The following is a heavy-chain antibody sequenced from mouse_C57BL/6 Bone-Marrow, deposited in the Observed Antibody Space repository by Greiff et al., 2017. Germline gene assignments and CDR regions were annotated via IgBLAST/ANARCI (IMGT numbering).Heavy chain of an antibody. Sequence: VKLMESGAELVRPGTSVKMSCKASGYTFTNYWIGWAKQRPGHGLEWIGDIYPGGGYTNYNEKFKGKATLTADKSSSTAYMQFSSLTSEDSAIYYCARAVVATFDYWGQGTTLTVSS. CDR1: GYTFTNYW. V-gene: IGHV1-63*01. D-gene: IGHD1-1*01. CDR3: ARAVVATFDY. J-gene: IGHJ2*01. CDR2: IYPGGGYT.